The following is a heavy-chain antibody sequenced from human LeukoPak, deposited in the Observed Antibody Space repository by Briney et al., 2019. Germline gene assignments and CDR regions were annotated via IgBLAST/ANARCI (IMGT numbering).Heavy chain of an antibody. CDR3: AREGNWNDQDY. V-gene: IGHV3-48*03. CDR2: ISSSGSHI. CDR1: GFTFSSYE. J-gene: IGHJ4*02. Sequence: AGSLRLSCAASGFTFSSYEMNWVRQAPGKGLEWVSYISSSGSHILYVDSVKGRFTISRDNAENSLYLQMNSLRAEDTAVYYCAREGNWNDQDYWGQGTLVTVSS. D-gene: IGHD1-20*01.